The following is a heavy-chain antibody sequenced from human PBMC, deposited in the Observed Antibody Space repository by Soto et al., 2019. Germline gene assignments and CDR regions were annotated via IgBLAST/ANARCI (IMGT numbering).Heavy chain of an antibody. D-gene: IGHD6-13*01. J-gene: IGHJ1*01. CDR1: GGSVSSGSYY. V-gene: IGHV4-61*01. CDR3: ARGISSSWYSEYFQH. Sequence: QVQLQESGPGLVKPSETLSLTCTVSGGSVSSGSYYWSWFRQPPGKGLEWIGYIYYSGSTNYNPSLKSRVTISVDTSKTQVSLKLSSVTAADTAVYYCARGISSSWYSEYFQHWGQGTLVTVSS. CDR2: IYYSGST.